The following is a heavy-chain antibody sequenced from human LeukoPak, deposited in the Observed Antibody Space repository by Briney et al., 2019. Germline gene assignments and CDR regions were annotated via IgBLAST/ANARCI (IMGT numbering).Heavy chain of an antibody. D-gene: IGHD4-17*01. CDR2: IYPGDSDT. J-gene: IGHJ5*02. Sequence: GESLKISCKGSGYSFTSYWIGWVRQMPGKGLEWMGIIYPGDSDTRYSLSFQGQVTISADKSISTAYLQWSSLKASDTAMYYCARHEHDYGDYGKWFDPWGQGTLVTVSS. V-gene: IGHV5-51*01. CDR3: ARHEHDYGDYGKWFDP. CDR1: GYSFTSYW.